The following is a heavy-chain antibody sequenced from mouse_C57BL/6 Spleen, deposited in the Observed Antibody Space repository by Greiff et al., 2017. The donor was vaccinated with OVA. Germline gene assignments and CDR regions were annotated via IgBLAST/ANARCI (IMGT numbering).Heavy chain of an antibody. CDR1: GYTFTSYW. V-gene: IGHV1-5*01. D-gene: IGHD2-3*01. Sequence: EVQLQQSGTVLARPGASVKMSCKTSGYTFTSYWMHWVKQRPGQGLEWIGAIYPGNSDTSYNQKFKGKAKLTAVTSASTAYMELSSLTNEDSAVYYCTRREDGFWYFDVWGTGTTVTVSS. CDR3: TRREDGFWYFDV. CDR2: IYPGNSDT. J-gene: IGHJ1*03.